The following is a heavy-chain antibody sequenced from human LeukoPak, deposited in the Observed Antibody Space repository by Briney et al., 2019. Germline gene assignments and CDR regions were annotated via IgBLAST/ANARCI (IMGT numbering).Heavy chain of an antibody. Sequence: PSETLSLTCTVSGGSMSGYYWSWIRQPPGKGLEWIGFIYTFGSTKYNPSLKSRVTISGDMSRRQFSLKLTSVTAADTAVYFCARQGGYCSASRCPGGFHYVDVWGKGTTVAVSS. D-gene: IGHD2-15*01. CDR3: ARQGGYCSASRCPGGFHYVDV. V-gene: IGHV4-4*09. CDR1: GGSMSGYY. J-gene: IGHJ6*03. CDR2: IYTFGST.